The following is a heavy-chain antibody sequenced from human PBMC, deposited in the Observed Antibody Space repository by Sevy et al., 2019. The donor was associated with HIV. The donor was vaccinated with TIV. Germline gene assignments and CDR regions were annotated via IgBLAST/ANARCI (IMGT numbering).Heavy chain of an antibody. Sequence: ASVKVSCKTFGYTFTSYGISWVRQAPGQGLEWMGWISTYNGDTNSAQKLQGRVTMTTDTSTSTAYMELRSLRSDDTAVYYCARAPSGSQGPGQYFHHWGQGTLVNVSS. V-gene: IGHV1-18*01. CDR1: GYTFTSYG. CDR3: ARAPSGSQGPGQYFHH. D-gene: IGHD1-26*01. CDR2: ISTYNGDT. J-gene: IGHJ1*01.